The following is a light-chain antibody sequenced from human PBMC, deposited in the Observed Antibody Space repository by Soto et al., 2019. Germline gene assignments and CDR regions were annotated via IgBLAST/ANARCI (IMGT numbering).Light chain of an antibody. CDR3: QQYGSSPT. V-gene: IGKV3-20*01. Sequence: EIVMTQSPGTLSLSPGDTATLSCRASQSLGSDLAWYQQKPGQAPRLLIFAASARPTGIPARISGSGSGTEFTLTISRLEPEDFAVYYCQQYGSSPTFGGGTKVDIK. J-gene: IGKJ4*01. CDR2: AAS. CDR1: QSLGSD.